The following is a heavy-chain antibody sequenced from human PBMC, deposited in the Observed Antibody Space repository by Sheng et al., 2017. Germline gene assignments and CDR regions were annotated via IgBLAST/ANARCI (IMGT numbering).Heavy chain of an antibody. Sequence: EVQLVESGGGLVQPGRSLRLSCEASGFIFDDYAMHWVRQAPGKGLEWISYISSSGRTIYYADSVKGRFTISRDNAKNALFLQMNSLRAEDTAVYYCARHYTTYPFWGQGTLVTVSS. CDR3: ARHYTTYPF. V-gene: IGHV3-48*03. CDR1: GFIFDDYA. D-gene: IGHD2-2*02. CDR2: ISSSGRTI. J-gene: IGHJ4*02.